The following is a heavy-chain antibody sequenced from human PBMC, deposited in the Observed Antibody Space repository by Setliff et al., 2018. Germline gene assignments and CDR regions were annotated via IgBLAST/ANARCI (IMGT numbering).Heavy chain of an antibody. CDR1: GYSISSGYY. J-gene: IGHJ4*02. Sequence: PSETLSLPCAVSGYSISSGYYWGWIRQPPGKGLEWIGSICHSGSTYYNPSLKSRVTISVDTSKNQFSLKLSSVAAADTAVYYCARRLSGLRGFGYWGQGTLVTVSS. CDR2: ICHSGST. D-gene: IGHD5-12*01. V-gene: IGHV4-38-2*01. CDR3: ARRLSGLRGFGY.